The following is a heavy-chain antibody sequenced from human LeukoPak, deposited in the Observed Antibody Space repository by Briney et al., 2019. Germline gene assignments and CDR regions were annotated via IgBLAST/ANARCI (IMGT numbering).Heavy chain of an antibody. CDR1: GFTFSPYA. CDR2: ISGSDGST. Sequence: GGSLRLSCAASGFTFSPYALSWVRQAPGKGLEWVSSISGSDGSTFYADSVKGRFSISRDNSKNTLYLRMNSLRAEDTALYYCATASYSSGPYYYGMDVWGHGTTVTVSS. D-gene: IGHD6-19*01. V-gene: IGHV3-23*01. CDR3: ATASYSSGPYYYGMDV. J-gene: IGHJ6*02.